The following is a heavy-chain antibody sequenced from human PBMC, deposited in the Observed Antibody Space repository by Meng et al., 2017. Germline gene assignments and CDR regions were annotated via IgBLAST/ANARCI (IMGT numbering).Heavy chain of an antibody. D-gene: IGHD2-15*01. CDR3: ARWSIYCSGGSCYSFDY. Sequence: QGQLQGSGPGLVKPSRTLALPCSVSGGSISRRNLCSWVRQPPGKGLEWIGEIYHSGGTNYNPSLKSRVTISVDKSKNQFSLKLSSVTAADTAVYYCARWSIYCSGGSCYSFDYWGQGTLVTVSS. J-gene: IGHJ4*02. CDR2: IYHSGGT. V-gene: IGHV4-4*02. CDR1: GGSISRRNL.